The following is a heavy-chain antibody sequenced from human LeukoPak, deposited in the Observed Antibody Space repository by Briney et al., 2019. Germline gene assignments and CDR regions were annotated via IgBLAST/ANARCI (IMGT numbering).Heavy chain of an antibody. J-gene: IGHJ3*02. CDR1: GFTFSSYS. Sequence: GGSLRLSCAASGFTFSSYSMNWVRQAPGKGLEWVSSISSSSSCIYYADSVKGRFTISRDNAKNSLYLQMNSLRAEDTAVYYCARDDPRGSYVDDAFDIWGQGTMVTVSS. V-gene: IGHV3-21*01. CDR3: ARDDPRGSYVDDAFDI. CDR2: ISSSSSCI. D-gene: IGHD1-26*01.